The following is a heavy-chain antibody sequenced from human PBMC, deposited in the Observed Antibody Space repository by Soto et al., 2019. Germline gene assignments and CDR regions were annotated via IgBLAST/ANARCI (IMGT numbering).Heavy chain of an antibody. V-gene: IGHV2-5*01. Sequence: QITLKESGPTLVQPTQTLTLTCTFSGFSLTTSGVGVGWIRQPPGRALEWVALIYWNDDRRFNPSLKRGFSITKDTPRNLVVLTLTNVDPVDTATYYCAHYYYDSTGFARLFDYWGQGAPVTVSS. D-gene: IGHD3-22*01. CDR1: GFSLTTSGVG. CDR2: IYWNDDR. J-gene: IGHJ4*02. CDR3: AHYYYDSTGFARLFDY.